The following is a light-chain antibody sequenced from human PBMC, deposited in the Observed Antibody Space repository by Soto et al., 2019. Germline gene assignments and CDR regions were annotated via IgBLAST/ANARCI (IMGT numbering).Light chain of an antibody. CDR1: SSDIGGYNY. CDR3: SSYSSSATLYV. CDR2: GVT. Sequence: QSALTQPASVSGSPGQSITISCTGTSSDIGGYNYVSWYEQHPGKAPKLMIYGVTSRPSGVSSRSSGSKSVTTASLTISGLQAEQEADYSCSSYSSSATLYVFPTGTKAPVL. J-gene: IGLJ1*01. V-gene: IGLV2-14*01.